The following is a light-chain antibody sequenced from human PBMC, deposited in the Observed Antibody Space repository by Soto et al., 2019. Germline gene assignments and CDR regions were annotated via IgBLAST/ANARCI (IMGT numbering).Light chain of an antibody. CDR1: SSDVGGYNY. CDR2: EVS. V-gene: IGLV2-14*01. J-gene: IGLJ2*01. CDR3: SSHTSSGTLV. Sequence: QSALTQPASVSGSPGQSITISCTGTSSDVGGYNYVSWYQQLPGKAPKLMIYEVSNRPSGVSIRFSGSKSGNTASLTISGLRAEDEADYYCSSHTSSGTLVFGGGTKLTVL.